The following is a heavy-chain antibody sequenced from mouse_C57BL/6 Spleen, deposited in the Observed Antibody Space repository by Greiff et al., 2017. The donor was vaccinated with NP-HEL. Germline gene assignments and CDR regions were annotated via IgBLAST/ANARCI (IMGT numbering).Heavy chain of an antibody. V-gene: IGHV1-82*01. CDR1: GYAFSSSW. D-gene: IGHD1-1*01. CDR2: IYPGDGDT. CDR3: AREDYYGSSGRFAY. Sequence: QVQLKQSGPELVKPGASVKISCKASGYAFSSSWMNWVKQRPGKGLEWIGRIYPGDGDTNYNGKFKGKATLTADKSSSTAYMQLSSLTSEDSAVYFCAREDYYGSSGRFAYWGQGTLVTVSA. J-gene: IGHJ3*01.